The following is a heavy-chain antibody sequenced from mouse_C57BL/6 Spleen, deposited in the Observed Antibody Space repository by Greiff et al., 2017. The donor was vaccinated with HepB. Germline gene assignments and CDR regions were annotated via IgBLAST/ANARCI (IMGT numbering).Heavy chain of an antibody. D-gene: IGHD2-3*01. Sequence: VQVVESGAELVKPGASVKMPCKASGYTFTTYPIEWMKQNHGKSLEWIGNFHPYNDDTKYNEKFKGKATLTVEKSSSTVYLELSRLTSDDSAVYYCARSGYYSSGFAYWGQGTLVTVSA. CDR3: ARSGYYSSGFAY. CDR2: FHPYNDDT. J-gene: IGHJ3*01. CDR1: GYTFTTYP. V-gene: IGHV1-47*01.